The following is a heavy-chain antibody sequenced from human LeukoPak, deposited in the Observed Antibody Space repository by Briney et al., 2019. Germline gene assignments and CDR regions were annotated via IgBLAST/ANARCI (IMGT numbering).Heavy chain of an antibody. Sequence: ASLKVSCTASGYTFTSYYIRWVRQAPGQGPEWMGIIYHSGGSTNYAHKLQGRVTMTRDMSTSTVYMELSSLRSEDTAVYYCAIGYCRGGSCDDEPGDAFDIWGQGTMVAVSS. J-gene: IGHJ3*02. CDR2: IYHSGGST. D-gene: IGHD2-15*01. CDR3: AIGYCRGGSCDDEPGDAFDI. V-gene: IGHV1-46*04. CDR1: GYTFTSYY.